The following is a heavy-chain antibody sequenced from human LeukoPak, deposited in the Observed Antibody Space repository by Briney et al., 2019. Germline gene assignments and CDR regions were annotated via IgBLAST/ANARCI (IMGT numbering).Heavy chain of an antibody. CDR2: IYTNGGGT. V-gene: IGHV3-23*01. Sequence: GGSLRLSCAASGFTFSDYYMSSIRPPPGKGLEWGSTIYTNGGGTYYADSVKRRLTISTDKSKNTLFLQMNNLRAEDTAVYYCAKVGDNSGYYEYFDYWGQGTLVTVSS. J-gene: IGHJ4*02. CDR3: AKVGDNSGYYEYFDY. D-gene: IGHD3-22*01. CDR1: GFTFSDYY.